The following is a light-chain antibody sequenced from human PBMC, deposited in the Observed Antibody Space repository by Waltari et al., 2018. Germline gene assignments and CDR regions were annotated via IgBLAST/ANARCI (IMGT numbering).Light chain of an antibody. Sequence: DIQMTQSPSSLAASVGDRVTITCRASQVISKFLAWLRQKPGKAPESLIYGASSLQSGVPSRFSGSGSGTDFTLTISSLQPEDFASYYCQQYKTFPLTFGGGTKVEIK. J-gene: IGKJ4*01. CDR2: GAS. V-gene: IGKV1-16*01. CDR3: QQYKTFPLT. CDR1: QVISKF.